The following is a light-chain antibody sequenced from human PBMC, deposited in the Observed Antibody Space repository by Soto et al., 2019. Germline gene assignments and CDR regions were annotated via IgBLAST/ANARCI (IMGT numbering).Light chain of an antibody. Sequence: QSVLTQPPSVSGAPGRRVTISCTGSSSNIGAGYYVHWYQQLPGTAPQLLIYGNSNRPSGVPDRFSGSKSGTSASLAITGLQDESDADSYCQSYDSSLSAHVVFGGGTKLTVL. CDR3: QSYDSSLSAHVV. J-gene: IGLJ2*01. CDR2: GNS. V-gene: IGLV1-40*01. CDR1: SSNIGAGYY.